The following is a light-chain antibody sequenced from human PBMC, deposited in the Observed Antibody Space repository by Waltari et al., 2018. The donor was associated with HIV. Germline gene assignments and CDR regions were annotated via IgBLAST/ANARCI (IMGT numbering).Light chain of an antibody. CDR3: QAWDSRTVI. CDR1: NLEDKH. Sequence: SYELTQPPSVSVPPGQPASIPCSGANLEDKHACWYQQKPGQSPVLVIEQDTKGPPGIPERFSGSNAGNTATLTISGTQAMDEADYYCQAWDSRTVIFGGGTKLTVL. V-gene: IGLV3-1*01. CDR2: QDT. J-gene: IGLJ2*01.